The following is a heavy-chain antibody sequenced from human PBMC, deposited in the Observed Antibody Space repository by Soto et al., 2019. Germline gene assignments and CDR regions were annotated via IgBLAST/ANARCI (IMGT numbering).Heavy chain of an antibody. D-gene: IGHD3-10*01. CDR3: AMGRRLAMTGIDLHYRLDG. J-gene: IGHJ6*02. CDR2: ISYDGSKK. CDR1: GLSLTSFT. Sequence: QEHLVESGGGVVQPGKSLRLSCTASGLSLTSFTVHWVRQAPGKGLEWVTLISYDGSKKDYIDSVKGRFTISRANFMNAVYMETSILTPAATAVYFCAMGRRLAMTGIDLHYRLDGWGQGTTVTVSS. V-gene: IGHV3-30-3*01.